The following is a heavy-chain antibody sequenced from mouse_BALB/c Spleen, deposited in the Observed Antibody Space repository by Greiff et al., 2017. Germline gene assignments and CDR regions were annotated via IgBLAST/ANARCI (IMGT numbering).Heavy chain of an antibody. CDR3: AVTGTQFAY. J-gene: IGHJ3*01. CDR2: IDPSDSYT. Sequence: QVQLQQPGAELVKPGASVKLSCKASGYTFTSYWMHWVKQRPGQGLEWIGEIDPSDSYTNYNQKLKGKATLTVDKSSSTAYMQLSSLTSEDSAVYYCAVTGTQFAYWGQGTLVTVSA. D-gene: IGHD4-1*01. CDR1: GYTFTSYW. V-gene: IGHV1-69*02.